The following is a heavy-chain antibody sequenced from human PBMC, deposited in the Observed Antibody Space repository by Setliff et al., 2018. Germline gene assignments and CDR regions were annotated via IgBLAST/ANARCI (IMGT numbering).Heavy chain of an antibody. CDR2: IMPVFGTP. D-gene: IGHD3-3*01. J-gene: IGHJ5*02. Sequence: SVKVSCKASGGTFSSYVISWVREAPGQGLEWMGGIMPVFGTPDYAQKFEGRVTISADETTTTAYLELSSLRSEDTGVYYCATRPLKGFWSALDWFDPWGQGTLVTVSS. V-gene: IGHV1-69*13. CDR3: ATRPLKGFWSALDWFDP. CDR1: GGTFSSYV.